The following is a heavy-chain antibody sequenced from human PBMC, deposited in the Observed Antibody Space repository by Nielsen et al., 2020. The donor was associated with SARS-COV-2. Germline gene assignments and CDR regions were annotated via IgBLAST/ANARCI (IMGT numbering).Heavy chain of an antibody. Sequence: GESLKISCKGSGYSFTSYWIGWVRQMPGKGLEWMGIIYPGDSATRYSPSFQGQVTISADTSLSTAYLQWSSLKASDTAMYYCARRPGYCSGGSCYSFDYWGQGTLVTVSS. D-gene: IGHD2-15*01. CDR1: GYSFTSYW. V-gene: IGHV5-51*01. J-gene: IGHJ4*02. CDR3: ARRPGYCSGGSCYSFDY. CDR2: IYPGDSAT.